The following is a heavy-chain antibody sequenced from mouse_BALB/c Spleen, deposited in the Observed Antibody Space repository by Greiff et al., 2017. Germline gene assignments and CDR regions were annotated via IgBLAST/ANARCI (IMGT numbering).Heavy chain of an antibody. CDR3: ARGITTGQFAY. J-gene: IGHJ3*01. V-gene: IGHV5-6-5*01. D-gene: IGHD1-1*01. CDR1: GFTFSSYG. Sequence: EVQLVESGGGLVQPGGSLKLSCAASGFTFSSYGMSWVRQTPEKRLEWVASISSGGSTYYPDSVKGRFTISRDNARNILYLQMSSLRSEDTAMYYCARGITTGQFAYWGQGTLVTVSA. CDR2: ISSGGST.